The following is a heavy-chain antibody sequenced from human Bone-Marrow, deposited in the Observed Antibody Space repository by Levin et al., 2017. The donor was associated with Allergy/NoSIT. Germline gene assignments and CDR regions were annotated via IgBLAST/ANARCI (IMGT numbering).Heavy chain of an antibody. V-gene: IGHV3-23*01. D-gene: IGHD2/OR15-2a*01. Sequence: PGGSLRLSCVGSGFTFYSYAMNWVRQVPGQGLQWVSTISSNGDRTYYADSVKGRFTISRDNSQKTVFLQMNSLRGEDTAVYYCAKDNDFLYSSYGMDVWGQGATVIISS. CDR3: AKDNDFLYSSYGMDV. CDR1: GFTFYSYA. CDR2: ISSNGDRT. J-gene: IGHJ6*02.